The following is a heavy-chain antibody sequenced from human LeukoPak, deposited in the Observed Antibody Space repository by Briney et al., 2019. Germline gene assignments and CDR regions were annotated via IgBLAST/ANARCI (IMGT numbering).Heavy chain of an antibody. CDR3: STERSTSAVFDY. D-gene: IGHD6-6*01. Sequence: SETLSLTCAVYGGSFSGYYWSWIRQPPGKGLEWIGEVNHRGDTIYNPSLKRRVIMSVDTSKNQFFLHLNSMTAADTAVYYCSTERSTSAVFDYWGQGTLVTVSS. CDR1: GGSFSGYY. V-gene: IGHV4-34*01. J-gene: IGHJ4*02. CDR2: VNHRGDT.